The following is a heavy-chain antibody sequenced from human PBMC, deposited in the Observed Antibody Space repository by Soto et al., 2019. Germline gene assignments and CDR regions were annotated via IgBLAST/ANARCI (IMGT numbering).Heavy chain of an antibody. J-gene: IGHJ6*03. CDR3: AKDGIGGAGGGYYYYYMDV. CDR1: GFTFDDYA. Sequence: GGSLRLSCAASGFTFDDYAMHWVRQAPGKGLEWVSGISWNSGSIGYADSVKGRFTISRDNAKNSLYLQMNSLRAEDTALYYCAKDGIGGAGGGYYYYYMDVWGKGTTVTVSS. D-gene: IGHD2-8*02. V-gene: IGHV3-9*01. CDR2: ISWNSGSI.